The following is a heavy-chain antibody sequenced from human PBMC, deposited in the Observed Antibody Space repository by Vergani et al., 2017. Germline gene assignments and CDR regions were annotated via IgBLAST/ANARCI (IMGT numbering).Heavy chain of an antibody. CDR1: GESFSSFY. D-gene: IGHD3-10*01. CDR3: AVRRRVKLVGGEIVTKRTFDY. Sequence: QVQLQQWGAGVVKPSGTLSLTCAVFGESFSSFYWSWLRQPPGKGLEWIGEINNDGHTNYNPSLESRVTVSRDTAKNQFSLNLMSVTAADTAMYYCAVRRRVKLVGGEIVTKRTFDYWSQGGLVTVSS. J-gene: IGHJ4*02. CDR2: INNDGHT. V-gene: IGHV4-34*02.